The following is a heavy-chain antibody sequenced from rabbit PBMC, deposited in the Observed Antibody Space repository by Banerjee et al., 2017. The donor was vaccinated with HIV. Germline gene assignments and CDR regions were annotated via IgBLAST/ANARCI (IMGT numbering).Heavy chain of an antibody. J-gene: IGHJ4*01. D-gene: IGHD7-1*01. CDR2: IYAGSSGST. CDR3: ARKIYTYDYPDYAYAFNL. Sequence: QEQLVESGGGLVQPEGSLTLTCTAFGFSFSSGYDMCWVRQAPGKGLEWIGCIYAGSSGSTYYASWAKGRFTISKTSSTTVTLQMTSLTAADTATYFCARKIYTYDYPDYAYAFNLWGPGTLVTVS. CDR1: GFSFSSGYD. V-gene: IGHV1S45*01.